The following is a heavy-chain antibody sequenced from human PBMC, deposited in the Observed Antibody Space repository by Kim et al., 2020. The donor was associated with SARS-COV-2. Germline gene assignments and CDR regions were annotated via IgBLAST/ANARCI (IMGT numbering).Heavy chain of an antibody. CDR3: ARHAPLRSIYYYMD. CDR1: GGSISTGSYY. D-gene: IGHD4-17*01. V-gene: IGHV4-39*01. CDR2: IYYRGNT. Sequence: SETLSLTCTVAGGSISTGSYYWIWIRQPPGKGLDWIGFIYYRGNTYYNLSLQSRVTISSDTSNYQFSLNLSSGTAADTSVYYCARHAPLRSIYYYMD. J-gene: IGHJ6*03.